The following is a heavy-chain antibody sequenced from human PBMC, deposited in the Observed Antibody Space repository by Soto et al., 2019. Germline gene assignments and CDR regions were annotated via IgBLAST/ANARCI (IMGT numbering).Heavy chain of an antibody. CDR3: ARGHYYYGMDV. CDR2: IHYSGST. CDR1: GGSISNYY. J-gene: IGHJ6*02. Sequence: SETLSLTCTVSGGSISNYYWSWIRQSPGKGLEWIGYIHYSGSTNYNPSLKSRVTVSVDTSRNQFSLNLTSVTAADTAVYFCARGHYYYGMDVWGQGITVTVSS. V-gene: IGHV4-59*12.